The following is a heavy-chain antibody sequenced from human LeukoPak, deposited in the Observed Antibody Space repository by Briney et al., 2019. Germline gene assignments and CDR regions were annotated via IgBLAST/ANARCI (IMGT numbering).Heavy chain of an antibody. J-gene: IGHJ5*02. CDR2: IYYSGST. CDR3: ARDRSIVGATSPWFDP. Sequence: PSETLSLTCTVSGGSISSYYWSWIRQPPGKGLEWIGYIYYSGSTNYNPSLKSRVTISVDTSKNQFSLKLSSVTAADTAVYYCARDRSIVGATSPWFDPWGQGTLVTVSS. CDR1: GGSISSYY. D-gene: IGHD1-26*01. V-gene: IGHV4-59*01.